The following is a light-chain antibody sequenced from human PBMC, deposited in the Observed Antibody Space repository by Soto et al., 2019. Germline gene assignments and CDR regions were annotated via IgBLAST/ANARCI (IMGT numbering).Light chain of an antibody. CDR3: HQCYSSRT. Sequence: EIVLTQSPGTLSLSPGERASLSYRASQSLTSSYLAWYQQKPGQAPRLLIYGASSRATGIPDRFSGSGPGTDFTLTISRLEPEDFAVYYCHQCYSSRTFGQGTKVDIK. CDR1: QSLTSSY. J-gene: IGKJ1*01. V-gene: IGKV3-20*01. CDR2: GAS.